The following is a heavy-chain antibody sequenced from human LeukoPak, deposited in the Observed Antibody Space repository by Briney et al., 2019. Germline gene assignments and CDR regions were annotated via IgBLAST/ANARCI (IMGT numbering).Heavy chain of an antibody. J-gene: IGHJ4*02. CDR2: INHSGST. Sequence: MPSETLSLTCAVYGGSFSGYYWSWIRQPPGKGLEWIGEINHSGSTNYNPSLKSRVTISVDTSKNQFSLKLSSVTAADTAVYYCATRYDILTGYPYYFDYWGQGTLVTVSS. CDR3: ATRYDILTGYPYYFDY. V-gene: IGHV4-34*01. CDR1: GGSFSGYY. D-gene: IGHD3-9*01.